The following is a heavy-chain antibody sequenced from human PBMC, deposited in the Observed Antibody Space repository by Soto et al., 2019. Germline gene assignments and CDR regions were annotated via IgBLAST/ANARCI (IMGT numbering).Heavy chain of an antibody. CDR3: ARVGPSDDAFDI. Sequence: QVQLVESGGGVVQPGRSLRLSCAASGFTFSCYAMHWVRQAPGKGLEWVAVISYDGSNKYYADSVKGRFTISRDNSKNTLYLQMNSLRAEDTAVYYCARVGPSDDAFDIWGQGTMVTVSS. CDR1: GFTFSCYA. CDR2: ISYDGSNK. J-gene: IGHJ3*02. V-gene: IGHV3-30-3*01.